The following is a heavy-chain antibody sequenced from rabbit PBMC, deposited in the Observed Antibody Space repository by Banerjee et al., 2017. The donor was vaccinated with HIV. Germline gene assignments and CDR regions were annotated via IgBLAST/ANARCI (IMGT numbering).Heavy chain of an antibody. Sequence: QSLEESGGGLVQPEGSLTLTCTASGFSFSSSYYMCWVRQAPGKGLEWIGCIYTGSGSTYYASWAKGRFTISKTSSTTVTLQMTSLTAADTATYFCARDADDYGDTYFNLWGPGTLVTVS. CDR3: ARDADDYGDTYFNL. CDR2: IYTGSGST. D-gene: IGHD2-1*01. J-gene: IGHJ4*01. V-gene: IGHV1S40*01. CDR1: GFSFSSSYY.